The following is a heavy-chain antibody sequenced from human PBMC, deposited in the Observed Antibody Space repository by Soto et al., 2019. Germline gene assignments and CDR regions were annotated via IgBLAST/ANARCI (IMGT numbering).Heavy chain of an antibody. Sequence: QVQLQESGPGLVKPSQTLSLTCTVSGGSIGSGGYYWSWIRQHPGKGLKWIGYIYYSGGTYYNPSLKSRVTISVDTSKNQFSLKLRSLTAADTAVYYCARVEGFCSGGSCYSFDYWGQGTLVTVSS. D-gene: IGHD2-15*01. CDR1: GGSIGSGGYY. CDR3: ARVEGFCSGGSCYSFDY. J-gene: IGHJ4*02. V-gene: IGHV4-31*03. CDR2: IYYSGGT.